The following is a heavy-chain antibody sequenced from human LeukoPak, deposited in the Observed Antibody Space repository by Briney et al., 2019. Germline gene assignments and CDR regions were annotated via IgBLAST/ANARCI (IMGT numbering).Heavy chain of an antibody. Sequence: GGTLRLSCAASGFTFRNHGMNWVRQAPGKGLEWVSAISGSGGSAYYADSVKGRFTISRDNSKNTLYLQMNSLRAEDTAVYYCAKVTTGYSSPGPFDYWGQGTLVTVSS. J-gene: IGHJ4*02. CDR3: AKVTTGYSSPGPFDY. CDR2: ISGSGGSA. V-gene: IGHV3-23*01. D-gene: IGHD5-18*01. CDR1: GFTFRNHG.